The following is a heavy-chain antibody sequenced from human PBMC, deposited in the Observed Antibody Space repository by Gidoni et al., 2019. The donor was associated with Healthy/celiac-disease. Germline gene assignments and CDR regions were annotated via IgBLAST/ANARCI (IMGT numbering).Heavy chain of an antibody. CDR2: IYYSGST. J-gene: IGHJ4*02. CDR3: ARLNPYSGYDWGGYFDY. D-gene: IGHD5-12*01. Sequence: QLQLQESGPGLVKPSETLSLTCTVSGGSISSSSYYWGWIRQPPGKGLEWIGSIYYSGSTYYNPSLKSRVTISVDTSKNQFSLKLSSVTAADTAVYYCARLNPYSGYDWGGYFDYWGQGTLVTVSS. CDR1: GGSISSSSYY. V-gene: IGHV4-39*07.